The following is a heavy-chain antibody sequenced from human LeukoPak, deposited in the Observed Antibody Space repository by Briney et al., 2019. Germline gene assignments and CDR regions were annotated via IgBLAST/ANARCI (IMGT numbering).Heavy chain of an antibody. V-gene: IGHV1-2*02. CDR1: GYTFTGYY. J-gene: IGHJ6*03. Sequence: ASVKVSCKASGYTFTGYYMHWVRQAPGQGLEWMGWINPNSGGTNYAQKFQGRVTMTRDTSISTAYMELSGLRSDDTAVYYCARDMRVLRYFDWFPTRYYYYYYMDVWGKGTTVTVSS. CDR2: INPNSGGT. D-gene: IGHD3-9*01. CDR3: ARDMRVLRYFDWFPTRYYYYYYMDV.